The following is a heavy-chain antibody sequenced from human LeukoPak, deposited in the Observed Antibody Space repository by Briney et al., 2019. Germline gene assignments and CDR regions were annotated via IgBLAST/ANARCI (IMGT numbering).Heavy chain of an antibody. Sequence: SETLSLTCSVSGGSISSYYWNWIRQTPGKGLEWIGYIYCSGRTNYNPFLKSRVTISVDTSKNQFSLTLSSVTTADTAVYYCARGQKYRNGYTVTELGSGYFAYWGQGTLVTVSS. V-gene: IGHV4-59*01. J-gene: IGHJ4*02. D-gene: IGHD5-18*01. CDR2: IYCSGRT. CDR3: ARGQKYRNGYTVTELGSGYFAY. CDR1: GGSISSYY.